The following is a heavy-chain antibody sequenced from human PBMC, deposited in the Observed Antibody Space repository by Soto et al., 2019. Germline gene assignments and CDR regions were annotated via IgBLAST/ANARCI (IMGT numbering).Heavy chain of an antibody. CDR3: ARDLDGSGSYSTDY. Sequence: AAVKVSCKASGYMFFTYGSNGVRQAPGQGVEWMGWISAYNGNTKYAQNLQGRVTMTTDASSSTAYMEMRSLRSDDTAVYYCARDLDGSGSYSTDYWGPGTRVTAPQ. D-gene: IGHD3-10*01. CDR2: ISAYNGNT. V-gene: IGHV1-18*01. CDR1: GYMFFTYG. J-gene: IGHJ4*02.